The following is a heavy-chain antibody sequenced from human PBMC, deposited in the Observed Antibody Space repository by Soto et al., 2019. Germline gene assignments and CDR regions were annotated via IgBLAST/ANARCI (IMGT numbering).Heavy chain of an antibody. CDR3: ARDPTRITIFGVVTSDAYYYYGMDV. CDR2: ISAYNGNT. CDR1: GYTFTSYG. V-gene: IGHV1-18*01. Sequence: ASVKVSCKASGYTFTSYGISWLRQAPGQGLEWMGWISAYNGNTNYAQKLQGRVTMTTDTSTSTAYMKLRSLRSDDTAVYYCARDPTRITIFGVVTSDAYYYYGMDVWGQGTTVTVSS. D-gene: IGHD3-3*01. J-gene: IGHJ6*02.